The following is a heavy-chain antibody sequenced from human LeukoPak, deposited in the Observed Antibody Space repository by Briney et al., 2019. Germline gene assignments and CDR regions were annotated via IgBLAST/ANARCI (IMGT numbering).Heavy chain of an antibody. D-gene: IGHD3-22*01. Sequence: ASVKVSCKASGYTFTSYGISWVRQAPGQGLEWMGWISAYSGNTNYAQKLQGRVTMTTDTSTSTAYMELRSLRSDDTAVYYCARDNDYYDSSGYSFWGQGTLVTVSS. V-gene: IGHV1-18*01. CDR2: ISAYSGNT. CDR3: ARDNDYYDSSGYSF. J-gene: IGHJ4*02. CDR1: GYTFTSYG.